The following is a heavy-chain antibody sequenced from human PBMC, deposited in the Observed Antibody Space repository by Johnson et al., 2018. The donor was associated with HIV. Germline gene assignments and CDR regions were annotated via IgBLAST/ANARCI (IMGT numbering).Heavy chain of an antibody. Sequence: VQLVESGGGLVQPGRSLRLSCTASGFTFGDYAMSWVRQAPGKGLEWVGFIRSKAYGGTTEYAASVKGRFTISRDDSKSIAYLQLNSLKTEDTAVYYCASTLTGDFGAFDIWGQGTMVTVSS. J-gene: IGHJ3*02. CDR1: GFTFGDYA. V-gene: IGHV3-49*04. CDR3: ASTLTGDFGAFDI. CDR2: IRSKAYGGTT. D-gene: IGHD2-21*01.